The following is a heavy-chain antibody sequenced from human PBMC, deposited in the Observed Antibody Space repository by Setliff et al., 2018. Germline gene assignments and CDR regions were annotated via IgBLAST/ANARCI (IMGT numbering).Heavy chain of an antibody. D-gene: IGHD2-2*02. Sequence: TLSLTCTVSGGSISSGGYYWSWIRQHPGKALEWLALIYWDDDKRYSPSLKSRLTITKDTSKNQVVLTMTNMDPVDTATYYCARILEYCSSTSCYTLDYWGQGTLVTVS. J-gene: IGHJ4*02. CDR3: ARILEYCSSTSCYTLDY. CDR2: IYWDDDK. V-gene: IGHV2-5*08. CDR1: GGSISSGGYY.